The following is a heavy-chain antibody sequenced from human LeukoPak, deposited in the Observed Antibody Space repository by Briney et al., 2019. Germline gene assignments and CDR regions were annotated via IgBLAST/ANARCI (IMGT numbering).Heavy chain of an antibody. V-gene: IGHV3-7*01. D-gene: IGHD1-26*01. J-gene: IGHJ4*02. Sequence: GGSLRLSCAVSGFTFSSDWMIWVRQAPGKGLEWVANINPDGSEKNYVDSVRGRFTISRDNAKNSLYLQMNSLRAEDTAVYYCARRGFHDYSGFDYWGQGTLVTVSS. CDR1: GFTFSSDW. CDR3: ARRGFHDYSGFDY. CDR2: INPDGSEK.